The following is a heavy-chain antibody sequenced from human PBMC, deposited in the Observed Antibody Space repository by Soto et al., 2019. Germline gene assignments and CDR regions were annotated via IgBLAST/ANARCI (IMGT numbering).Heavy chain of an antibody. D-gene: IGHD5-12*01. CDR2: ISYAGSNK. Sequence: GGSLRLSCAASGFTFSSYGMHWVRQAPGKGLEWVAVISYAGSNKYYADSVKGRFTISRDNSKNTLYLQMNSLRAEDTAVYYCAKMHGYNYNGYYYYGMDVWGQGTTVTVSS. V-gene: IGHV3-30*18. CDR3: AKMHGYNYNGYYYYGMDV. CDR1: GFTFSSYG. J-gene: IGHJ6*02.